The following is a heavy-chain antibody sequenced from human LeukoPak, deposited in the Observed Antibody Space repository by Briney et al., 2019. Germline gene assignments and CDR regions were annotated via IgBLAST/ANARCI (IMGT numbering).Heavy chain of an antibody. CDR3: ARDYQTYYYDGSGYNYYYYMDV. CDR1: GYTFTGYY. J-gene: IGHJ6*03. V-gene: IGHV1-2*02. Sequence: ASVKVSCKASGYTFTGYYMDRVLETPVQVLLWLISFNPNCGCTNYGQKFHCRVTMTFATSIITADIELSRLISDDTAVYYCARDYQTYYYDGSGYNYYYYMDVWGKGTTVT. CDR2: FNPNCGCT. D-gene: IGHD3-22*01.